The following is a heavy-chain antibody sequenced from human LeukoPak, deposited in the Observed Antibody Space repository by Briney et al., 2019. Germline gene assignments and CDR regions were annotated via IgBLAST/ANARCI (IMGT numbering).Heavy chain of an antibody. J-gene: IGHJ3*02. CDR3: AKVGDYVWGSCRRCAFDI. CDR2: ISGSGGST. Sequence: PGGSLRLSCAASGFTFSSYAMSWVRQAPGKGLEWVSAISGSGGSTYYADSVKGRFTISRDNSKNTLYLQMNSLRAEDTAVYYCAKVGDYVWGSCRRCAFDIWGQGTMVTVSS. CDR1: GFTFSSYA. D-gene: IGHD3-16*01. V-gene: IGHV3-23*01.